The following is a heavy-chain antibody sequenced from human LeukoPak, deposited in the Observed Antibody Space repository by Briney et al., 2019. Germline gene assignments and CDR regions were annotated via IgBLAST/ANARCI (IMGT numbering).Heavy chain of an antibody. D-gene: IGHD2-2*01. CDR1: GGSFSGYY. CDR2: INHSGST. V-gene: IGHV4-34*01. J-gene: IGHJ4*02. CDR3: ARDIVVVPAAMVSYFDY. Sequence: PSETLSLTCAVYGGSFSGYYWSWIRQPPGKGLEWIGEINHSGSTNYNPSLKSRVTISVDTSKNQFSLKLSSVTAADTAVYYCARDIVVVPAAMVSYFDYWGQGTLVTVSS.